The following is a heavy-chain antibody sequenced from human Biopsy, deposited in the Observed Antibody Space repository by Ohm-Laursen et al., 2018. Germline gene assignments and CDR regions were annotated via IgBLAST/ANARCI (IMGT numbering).Heavy chain of an antibody. CDR3: GRAVRNQLLTDP. CDR1: GYTFTSYD. V-gene: IGHV1-8*01. Sequence: ASVKVSCNASGYTFTSYDITWMRQASGQGPEWIGWLNPVSGNSNFGQKFRGRVTVTSDTSISTAYMELSGLASDDAATYYCGRAVRNQLLTDPWGQGTLVTVTS. D-gene: IGHD1-7*01. J-gene: IGHJ5*02. CDR2: LNPVSGNS.